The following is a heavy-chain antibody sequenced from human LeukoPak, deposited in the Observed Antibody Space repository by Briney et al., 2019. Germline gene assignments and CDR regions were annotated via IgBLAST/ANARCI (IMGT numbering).Heavy chain of an antibody. V-gene: IGHV1-3*01. CDR1: GYTFTSYA. CDR3: ARVGSRVDTAMSRAGDYYYYYMDV. Sequence: GASVKVSCKASGYTFTSYAMHWVRQAPGQRLEWMGWINAGNGNTKYSQKFQGRVTITRDTSASTAYMELSSLRSEDTAVYYCARVGSRVDTAMSRAGDYYYYYMDVWGKGTTVTVSS. J-gene: IGHJ6*03. CDR2: INAGNGNT. D-gene: IGHD5-18*01.